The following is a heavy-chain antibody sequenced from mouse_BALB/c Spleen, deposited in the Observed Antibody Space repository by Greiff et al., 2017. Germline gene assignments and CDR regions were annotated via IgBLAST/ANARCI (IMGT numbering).Heavy chain of an antibody. CDR2: ISSGGSYT. V-gene: IGHV5-9-4*01. D-gene: IGHD1-1*01. CDR1: GFTFSSYA. Sequence: EVQVVESGGGLVKPGGSLKLSCAASGFTFSSYAMSWVRQSPEKRLEWVAEISSGGSYTYYPDTVTGRFTISRDNAKNTLYLEMSSLRSEDTAMYYCARAYYGSSRNYFDYWGQGTTLTVSS. CDR3: ARAYYGSSRNYFDY. J-gene: IGHJ2*01.